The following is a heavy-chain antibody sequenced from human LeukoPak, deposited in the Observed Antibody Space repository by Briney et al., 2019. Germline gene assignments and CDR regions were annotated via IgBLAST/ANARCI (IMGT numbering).Heavy chain of an antibody. CDR2: ISAYNGNT. J-gene: IGHJ4*02. V-gene: IGHV1-18*01. Sequence: GASVKVSCKASGYTFTSYGISWVRQAPGQGFEWMGWISAYNGNTNYAQKLQGRVTMTTDTSTSTAYMELRSLRSDDTAVYYCARVHGSGSYSPIDYWGQGTLVTVSS. CDR3: ARVHGSGSYSPIDY. CDR1: GYTFTSYG. D-gene: IGHD3-10*01.